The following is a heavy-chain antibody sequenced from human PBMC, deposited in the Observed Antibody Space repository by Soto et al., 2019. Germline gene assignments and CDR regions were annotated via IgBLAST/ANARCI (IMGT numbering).Heavy chain of an antibody. D-gene: IGHD3-22*01. V-gene: IGHV3-30*18. Sequence: QVQLVESGGGVVQPGRSLRLSCAASGFTFSSYGMHWVRQAPGKGLEWVAVISYDGSNKYYADSVKGRFTISRDNFKNTLYRQMNRLRDKDTAVYYCAKAQGLYDSSGYDDGNYFDYWGQGTLVTVSS. CDR1: GFTFSSYG. CDR2: ISYDGSNK. J-gene: IGHJ4*02. CDR3: AKAQGLYDSSGYDDGNYFDY.